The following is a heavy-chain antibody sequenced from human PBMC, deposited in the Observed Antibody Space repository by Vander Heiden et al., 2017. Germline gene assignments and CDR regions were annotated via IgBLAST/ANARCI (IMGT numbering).Heavy chain of an antibody. D-gene: IGHD3-10*01. Sequence: EIQLVQSGGGWAQPGGSLRLSCSASGFAFSYHAMHWVRRAPGKGLEYFSSISSGGDSPWYADSVKGRFTISRDNSKETVYLQMSSLRADDTAVYYCVKDHDGTGIHYLDDWGQGTLVTVSA. J-gene: IGHJ4*02. CDR2: ISSGGDSP. CDR1: GFAFSYHA. V-gene: IGHV3-64D*06. CDR3: VKDHDGTGIHYLDD.